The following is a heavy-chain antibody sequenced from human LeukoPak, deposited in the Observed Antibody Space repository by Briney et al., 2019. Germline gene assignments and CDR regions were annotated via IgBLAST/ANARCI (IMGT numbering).Heavy chain of an antibody. Sequence: PSETLPLTCAVYGGSFSGYYWSWLRHPPGKGLECIGDVNHSGSTNYNPPLKSRVTIPVDTSKNKFYLKLSSVPAADTARYRCARVLSIVVVPVATFWFDPWGQGTLVTGSS. CDR3: ARVLSIVVVPVATFWFDP. J-gene: IGHJ5*02. CDR1: GGSFSGYY. V-gene: IGHV4-34*01. CDR2: VNHSGST. D-gene: IGHD2-2*01.